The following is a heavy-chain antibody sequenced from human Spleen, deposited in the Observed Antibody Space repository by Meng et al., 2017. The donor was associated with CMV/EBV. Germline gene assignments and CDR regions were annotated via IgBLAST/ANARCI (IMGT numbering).Heavy chain of an antibody. CDR3: ARDVSSPALNWFDP. J-gene: IGHJ5*02. D-gene: IGHD2-2*01. CDR1: GGSISSYY. Sequence: SETLSLTCTVSGGSISSYYWSWIRQPPGKGLEWIGYIYYSGTTYYNPSLKSRVTLSVDTSKNQFSLKMRSVTAADSALYYCARDVSSPALNWFDPWGQGTLVTVSS. CDR2: IYYSGTT. V-gene: IGHV4-59*12.